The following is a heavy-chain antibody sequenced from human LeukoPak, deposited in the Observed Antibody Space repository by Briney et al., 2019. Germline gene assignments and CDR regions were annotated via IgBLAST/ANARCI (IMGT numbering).Heavy chain of an antibody. V-gene: IGHV3-74*01. J-gene: IGHJ4*02. CDR1: GFNFRNYW. Sequence: GGSLRLSCAASGFNFRNYWMHWVRQAPGKGLVWVSRIIGDGGLTHHADSVRGRFTISRDNAKNMLYLQMHSLRVEDTAFYFCVRDGHNCNFDYWGQGSLVNVSS. D-gene: IGHD1-20*01. CDR3: VRDGHNCNFDY. CDR2: IIGDGGLT.